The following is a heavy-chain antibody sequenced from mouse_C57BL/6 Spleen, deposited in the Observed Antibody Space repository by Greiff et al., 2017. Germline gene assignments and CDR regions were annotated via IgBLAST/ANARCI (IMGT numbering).Heavy chain of an antibody. CDR2: SRNKANDYTT. CDR1: GFTFSDFY. J-gene: IGHJ4*01. Sequence: EVKLMESGGGLVQSGRSLRLSCATSGFTFSDFYMEWVRQAPGKGLEWIAASRNKANDYTTEYSASVKGRFIVSRDTSQSILYLQMNALRAEDTAIYYCARDAGVDYAMDYWGQGTSVTVSS. CDR3: ARDAGVDYAMDY. D-gene: IGHD1-1*01. V-gene: IGHV7-1*01.